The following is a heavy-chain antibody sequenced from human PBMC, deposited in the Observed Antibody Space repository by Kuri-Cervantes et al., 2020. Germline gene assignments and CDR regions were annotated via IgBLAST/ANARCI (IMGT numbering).Heavy chain of an antibody. CDR3: ARDSSSYYYYGMDV. CDR2: IYYSGST. CDR1: GGSISSSSYY. D-gene: IGHD6-6*01. V-gene: IGHV4-61*01. Sequence: ESLKISCTVSGGSISSSSYYWSWIRQPPGKGLEWIGYIYYSGSTNYNPSLKSRVTISVDTSKNQFSLKLSSVTAADTAVYYCARDSSSYYYYGMDVWGQGTTVTVSS. J-gene: IGHJ6*02.